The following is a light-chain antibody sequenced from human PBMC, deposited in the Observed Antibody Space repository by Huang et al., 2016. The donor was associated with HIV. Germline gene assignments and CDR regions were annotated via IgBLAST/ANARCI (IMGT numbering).Light chain of an antibody. J-gene: IGKJ1*01. CDR1: QAISNY. CDR3: LQHHAYPRT. CDR2: AAS. V-gene: IGKV1-17*03. Sequence: DIQMTQSPSAMSASVGDKVTITCRASQAISNYLVWFQQKPGRAPKRLIYAASSLQSGVPSRFSGSGYGTKFTLTISSLQPEDFPTYYCLQHHAYPRTFGPGTKVEVK.